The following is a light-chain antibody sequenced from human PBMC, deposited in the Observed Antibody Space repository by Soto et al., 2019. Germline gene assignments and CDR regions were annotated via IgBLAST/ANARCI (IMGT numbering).Light chain of an antibody. Sequence: QSALTQPRSVSGSPGQSVTISCTGTSSDVGGYNYVSWYQHHPGKAPKLMIYDVTKRPSGVRDRFSASKSGNTASLTISGLQAEDEADYYCCSYAGSYTYVFGIGTKVTV. CDR1: SSDVGGYNY. CDR3: CSYAGSYTYV. V-gene: IGLV2-11*01. J-gene: IGLJ1*01. CDR2: DVT.